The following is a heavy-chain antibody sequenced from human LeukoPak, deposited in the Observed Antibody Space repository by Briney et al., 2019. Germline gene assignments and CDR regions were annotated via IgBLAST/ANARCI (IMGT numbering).Heavy chain of an antibody. J-gene: IGHJ4*02. D-gene: IGHD4-23*01. CDR2: IRYDGTYK. CDR3: ARGARKGDDYGGFFDY. Sequence: GGSLRLSCAASGFTFSSYGIHWVRQAPGKGLEWVSFIRYDGTYKYYADSVKGRFTISRDNSKNTLYLQMNSLRAEDTAVYYCARGARKGDDYGGFFDYWGQGTLVTVSS. V-gene: IGHV3-30*02. CDR1: GFTFSSYG.